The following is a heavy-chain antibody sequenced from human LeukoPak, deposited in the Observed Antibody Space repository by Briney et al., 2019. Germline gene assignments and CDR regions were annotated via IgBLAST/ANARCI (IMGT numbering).Heavy chain of an antibody. CDR2: IYPGDSDT. Sequence: PGESLKISCKGSGYSFTSYWIGWVRPMPGKGLEWMGIIYPGDSDTRYSPSFQGQVTISADKSISTAYLQWSSLKASDTAMYYCARSSPDLEGAFDIWGQGAMVTVSS. CDR1: GYSFTSYW. J-gene: IGHJ3*02. V-gene: IGHV5-51*01. CDR3: ARSSPDLEGAFDI. D-gene: IGHD3-3*01.